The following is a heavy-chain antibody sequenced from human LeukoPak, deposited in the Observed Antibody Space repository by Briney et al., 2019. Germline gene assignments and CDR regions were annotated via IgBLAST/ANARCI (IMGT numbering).Heavy chain of an antibody. CDR1: GYTFTSYY. J-gene: IGHJ4*02. CDR3: ARVKLKQLVPHYFDY. D-gene: IGHD6-6*01. Sequence: SVKVSCKASGYTFTSYYMHWVRQAPGQGLEWMGGIIPIFGTANYAQKFQGRVTITTDESTSTAYMELSSLRSEDTAVYYCARVKLKQLVPHYFDYWGQGTLVTVSS. V-gene: IGHV1-69*05. CDR2: IIPIFGTA.